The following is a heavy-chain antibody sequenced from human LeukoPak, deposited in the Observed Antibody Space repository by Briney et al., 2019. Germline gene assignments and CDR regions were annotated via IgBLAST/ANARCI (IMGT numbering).Heavy chain of an antibody. CDR2: IYYSGST. D-gene: IGHD3-10*01. CDR3: ARARGVIPVAFDI. J-gene: IGHJ3*02. CDR1: GGSISSYY. Sequence: PSETLSLTCTVSGGSISSYYWSWIRQPPGKGLEWIGYIYYSGSTNYNPSLKSRVTISVDTSKNQFSLKLSSVTAADTAVYYCARARGVIPVAFDIWGRGTMVTVSS. V-gene: IGHV4-59*01.